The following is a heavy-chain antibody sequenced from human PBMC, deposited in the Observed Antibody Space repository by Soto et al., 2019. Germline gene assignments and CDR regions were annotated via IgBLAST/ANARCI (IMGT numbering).Heavy chain of an antibody. CDR1: GFSLTTSGAG. V-gene: IGHV2-5*01. Sequence: QITLKESGPTLVKPTQTLTLTCSFSGFSLTTSGAGVGWIRQPPGKALEWLAVIYWNDDKRYSPSLKTRLTITKDTSKYQVVLTMTNMHPVDTATYYCARPHPLMIGTDAFEIWGQGTMVTVSS. CDR3: ARPHPLMIGTDAFEI. D-gene: IGHD3-22*01. CDR2: IYWNDDK. J-gene: IGHJ3*02.